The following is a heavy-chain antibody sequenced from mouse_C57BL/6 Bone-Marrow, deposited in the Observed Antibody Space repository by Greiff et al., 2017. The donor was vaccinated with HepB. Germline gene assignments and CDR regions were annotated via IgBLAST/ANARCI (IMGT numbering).Heavy chain of an antibody. V-gene: IGHV1-81*01. CDR3: ARGGWLLRGFDY. CDR1: GYTFTSYG. Sequence: QVQLKESGAELARPGASVKLSCKASGYTFTSYGISWVKQRTGQGLEWIGEIYPRSGNTYYNEKFKGKATLTADKSSSTAYMALRSLTSEDSAVYFCARGGWLLRGFDYWGQGTTLTVSS. CDR2: IYPRSGNT. J-gene: IGHJ2*01. D-gene: IGHD2-3*01.